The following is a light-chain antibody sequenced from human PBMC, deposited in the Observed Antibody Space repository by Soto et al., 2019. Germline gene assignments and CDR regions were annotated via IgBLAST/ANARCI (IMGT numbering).Light chain of an antibody. CDR2: EDN. CDR1: SGSIASNY. V-gene: IGLV6-57*03. CDR3: QSYDSNQGAVV. J-gene: IGLJ2*01. Sequence: NFMLTQPHSVSESPGKTVTISCTRSSGSIASNYVQWYQQRPGSAPTTVIYEDNQRPSGVPDRFSGSIDSSSNSASLTISGLKADDEADYYCQSYDSNQGAVVFGGGTKLTVL.